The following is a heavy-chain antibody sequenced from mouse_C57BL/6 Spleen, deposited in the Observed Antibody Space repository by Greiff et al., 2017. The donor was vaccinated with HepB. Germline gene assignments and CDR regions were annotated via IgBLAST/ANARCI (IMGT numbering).Heavy chain of an antibody. D-gene: IGHD1-1*01. CDR2: ISDGGSYT. Sequence: DVKLVESGGGLVKPGGSLKLSCAASGFTFSSYAMSWVRQTPEKRLEWVATISDGGSYTYYPDNVKGRFTISRDNAKNNLYLQMSHLKSEDTAMYYCEREGTTVVSWYFDVWGTGTTVTVSS. CDR3: EREGTTVVSWYFDV. V-gene: IGHV5-4*01. CDR1: GFTFSSYA. J-gene: IGHJ1*03.